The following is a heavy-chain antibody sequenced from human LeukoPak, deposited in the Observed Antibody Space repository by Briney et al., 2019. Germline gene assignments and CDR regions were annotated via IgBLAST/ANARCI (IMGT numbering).Heavy chain of an antibody. CDR1: GFTFSSYG. Sequence: GGSLRLSCAASGFTFSSYGMPWVRQAPGKGLEWVAVISYDGSNKYYADSVKGRFTISRDNSKNTLYLQMNSLRAEDTAVYYCANSFGYDSSGWYFDYWGQGTLVTVSS. CDR3: ANSFGYDSSGWYFDY. V-gene: IGHV3-30*18. CDR2: ISYDGSNK. D-gene: IGHD3-22*01. J-gene: IGHJ4*02.